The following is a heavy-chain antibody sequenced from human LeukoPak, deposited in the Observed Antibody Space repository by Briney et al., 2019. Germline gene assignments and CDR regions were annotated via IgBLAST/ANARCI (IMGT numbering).Heavy chain of an antibody. CDR1: GGSISGYY. Sequence: SETLSLTCTVSGGSISGYYWSWIRQPPGKGLEWIGYIYTSGSTNYNPSLKNRVTISLDTSKNQFSLKLSSVTAADTAVYYCARQGGYQLPLLVWGKGTTVTASS. CDR2: IYTSGST. J-gene: IGHJ6*04. CDR3: ARQGGYQLPLLV. D-gene: IGHD2-2*01. V-gene: IGHV4-4*09.